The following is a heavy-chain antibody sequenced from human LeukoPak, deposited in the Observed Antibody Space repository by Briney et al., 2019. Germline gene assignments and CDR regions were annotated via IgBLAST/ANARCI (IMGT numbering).Heavy chain of an antibody. Sequence: SGTLSLTCGVSGGSISGSYWWSWVRQPPGKGLEWIGEIYHSGSTNYNPSLKSRVTISVDTSKNQFSLRLSSVTAADTAVYYCARGRYYFDYWGQGTLVTVSS. J-gene: IGHJ4*02. CDR2: IYHSGST. CDR3: ARGRYYFDY. CDR1: GGSISGSYW. V-gene: IGHV4-4*02.